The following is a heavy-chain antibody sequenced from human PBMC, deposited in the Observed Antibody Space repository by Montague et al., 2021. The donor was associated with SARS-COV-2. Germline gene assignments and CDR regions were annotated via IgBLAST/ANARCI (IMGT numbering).Heavy chain of an antibody. J-gene: IGHJ4*02. V-gene: IGHV6-1*01. CDR3: ARDSEYSIDH. CDR2: TYYRSKWYN. Sequence: CAISGDSVSSNTVAWNWFRQSPSRGLEWLGRTYYRSKWYNDYAVSMQSRVTINPDTSKNQFSLHVNSVKPEDTAVYYCARDSEYSIDHWGQGLPVTVSS. CDR1: GDSVSSNTVA. D-gene: IGHD6-6*01.